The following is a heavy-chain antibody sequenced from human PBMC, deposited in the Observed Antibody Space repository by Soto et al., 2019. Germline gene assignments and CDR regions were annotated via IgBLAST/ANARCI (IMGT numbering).Heavy chain of an antibody. CDR3: ARDKVIVVVPAAITWDYYYGMDV. J-gene: IGHJ6*02. CDR2: TYYRSKWYN. Sequence: PTLSRTCAISGDSVSSNSAAWNWIRQSPSRGLEWLGRTYYRSKWYNDYAVSVKSRITINPDTSKNQFSLQLNSVTPEDTAVYYCARDKVIVVVPAAITWDYYYGMDVWGQGTTVTVSS. D-gene: IGHD2-2*01. CDR1: GDSVSSNSAA. V-gene: IGHV6-1*01.